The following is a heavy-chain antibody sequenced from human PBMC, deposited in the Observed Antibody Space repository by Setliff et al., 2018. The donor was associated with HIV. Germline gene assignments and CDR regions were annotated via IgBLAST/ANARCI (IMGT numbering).Heavy chain of an antibody. D-gene: IGHD3-22*01. J-gene: IGHJ3*02. CDR3: ARILLYDSSAYFVNAFDI. CDR1: GGSISSGSNY. V-gene: IGHV4-61*09. CDR2: IYTSGST. Sequence: SETLSLTCTVSGGSISSGSNYWSWIRQPAGKGLEWIGHIYTSGSTNYNPSLKSRATISVDTSKNQFYLKLSSVTAADTAVYYCARILLYDSSAYFVNAFDIWGQGTVVTVSS.